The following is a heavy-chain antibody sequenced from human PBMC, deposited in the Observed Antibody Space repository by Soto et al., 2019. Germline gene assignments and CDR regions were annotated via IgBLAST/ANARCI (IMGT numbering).Heavy chain of an antibody. CDR2: IIPIFGTA. D-gene: IGHD2-21*02. Sequence: QVQLVQSGAEVKKPGSSVKVSCKASGGTFSSYAISWVRQAPGQGLEWMGGIIPIFGTANYAQKFQGRVTITADEATSTAYMELSSLRSEDTAVYYCARRGDCYPPHYDYYGMDVWGQGTTVTVSS. CDR1: GGTFSSYA. J-gene: IGHJ6*02. CDR3: ARRGDCYPPHYDYYGMDV. V-gene: IGHV1-69*01.